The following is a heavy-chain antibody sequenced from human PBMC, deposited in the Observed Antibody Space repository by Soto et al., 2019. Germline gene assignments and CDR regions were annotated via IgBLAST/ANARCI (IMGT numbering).Heavy chain of an antibody. Sequence: PGGSLRLSCAASGFTFSSYGMHWVRQAPGKGLEWVAVIGYDGSNKYYADSVKGRFTISRDNSKNTLYLQMNSLRAEDTAVYYCARGSSGWPDWGQGTLVTSPQ. V-gene: IGHV3-33*08. J-gene: IGHJ4*02. CDR3: ARGSSGWPD. D-gene: IGHD6-19*01. CDR2: IGYDGSNK. CDR1: GFTFSSYG.